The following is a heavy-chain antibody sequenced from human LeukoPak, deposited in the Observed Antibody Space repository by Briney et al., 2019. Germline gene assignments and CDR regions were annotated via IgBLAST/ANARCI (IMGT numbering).Heavy chain of an antibody. CDR1: GLTFTGFH. CDR2: IRYDGSNK. Sequence: GGSLRLSCAASGLTFTGFHMQWVRQAPGKGLEWVAFIRYDGSNKYYVDSVKGRFTISRDNSKDTLFLQMNSLRAEDTAVYYCAIDLSLYYYDSSGYFYSWGQGTLVTVSS. CDR3: AIDLSLYYYDSSGYFYS. J-gene: IGHJ4*02. V-gene: IGHV3-30*02. D-gene: IGHD3-22*01.